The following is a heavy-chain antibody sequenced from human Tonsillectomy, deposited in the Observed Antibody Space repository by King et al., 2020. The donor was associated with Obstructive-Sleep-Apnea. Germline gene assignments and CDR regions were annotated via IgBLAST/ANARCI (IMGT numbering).Heavy chain of an antibody. J-gene: IGHJ4*02. Sequence: QLVQSGGGLVQPGGSLRLSCAASGFTFSRYWMHWVRQAPGKGLVWVSRINSDGGTTSHAESVKGRFTISRDNAKNTLYLQMNSLRAEDTAVYYCAREIYGDYGVDYWGQGTLVTVSS. CDR1: GFTFSRYW. CDR2: INSDGGTT. CDR3: AREIYGDYGVDY. V-gene: IGHV3-74*01. D-gene: IGHD4-17*01.